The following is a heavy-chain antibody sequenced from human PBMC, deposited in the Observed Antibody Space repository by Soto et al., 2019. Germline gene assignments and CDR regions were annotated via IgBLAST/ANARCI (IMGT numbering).Heavy chain of an antibody. D-gene: IGHD6-13*01. Sequence: SVKVSCKASGGTFSSYAISWVRQAPGQGLEWMGGIIPIFGTANYAQKFQGRVTITADESTSTAYMELSSLRSEDTAVYYCARGGMAAAGHLYYYYGMDVWGQGTTVTVSS. CDR2: IIPIFGTA. CDR3: ARGGMAAAGHLYYYYGMDV. CDR1: GGTFSSYA. V-gene: IGHV1-69*13. J-gene: IGHJ6*02.